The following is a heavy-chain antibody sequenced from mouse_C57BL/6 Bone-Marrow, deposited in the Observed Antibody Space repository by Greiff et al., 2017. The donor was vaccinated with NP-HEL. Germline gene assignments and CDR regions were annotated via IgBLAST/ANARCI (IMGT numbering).Heavy chain of an antibody. CDR3: ARQGYYYGSSHYAMDY. CDR2: IWSDGST. J-gene: IGHJ4*01. D-gene: IGHD1-1*01. Sequence: VQLQQSGPGLVAPSQSLSITCTVSGFSLTSYGVHWVRQPPGKGLEWLVVIWSDGSTTYNSALKSRLSISKDNSKSQVFLKMNSLQTDDTAMYYCARQGYYYGSSHYAMDYWGQGTSVTVSS. CDR1: GFSLTSYG. V-gene: IGHV2-6-1*01.